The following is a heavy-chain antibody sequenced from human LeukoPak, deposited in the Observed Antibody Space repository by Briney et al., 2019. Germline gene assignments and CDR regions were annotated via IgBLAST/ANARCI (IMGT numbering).Heavy chain of an antibody. Sequence: SETLSLTCTVSGGSISSYYWSWIRQPPGKGLEWIGYIYYSGSTNYNPSLKSRVTISVDTSKNRFSLKLSSVTAADTAVYYCARGSSAWFGELQDLDYWGQGTLVTVSS. CDR2: IYYSGST. D-gene: IGHD3-10*01. CDR3: ARGSSAWFGELQDLDY. V-gene: IGHV4-59*01. CDR1: GGSISSYY. J-gene: IGHJ4*02.